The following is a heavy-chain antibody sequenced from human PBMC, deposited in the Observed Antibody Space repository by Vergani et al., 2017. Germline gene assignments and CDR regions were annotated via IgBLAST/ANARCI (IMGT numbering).Heavy chain of an antibody. J-gene: IGHJ4*02. Sequence: QVRLQESGPGLVKPSETLSLTCTVSGASVSSSVSSSGYSWGWLRQPPGKGLEWIGYIYSTGSTNYNPSLNSLVTMSVDTSNNHFSLRLNSLTAADTAVYYCARRSGIVYDIFSGTQYFFDFWGQGTLVTVSS. D-gene: IGHD3-9*01. CDR3: ARRSGIVYDIFSGTQYFFDF. CDR2: IYSTGST. V-gene: IGHV4-61*03. CDR1: GASVSSSVSSSGYS.